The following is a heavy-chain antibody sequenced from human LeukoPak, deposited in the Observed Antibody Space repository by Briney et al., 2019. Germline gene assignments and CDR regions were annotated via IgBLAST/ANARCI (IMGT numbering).Heavy chain of an antibody. CDR3: ARDPRTRPHAFDI. CDR1: GFTFSSYS. V-gene: IGHV3-21*01. J-gene: IGHJ3*02. CDR2: IRSSSSYI. Sequence: GGSLRLSCAASGFTFSSYSMNWVRQAPGKGLEWVSSIRSSSSYIYYADSVKGRFTISRDNAKNSLYLQMNSLRAEDTAVYYCARDPRTRPHAFDIWGQGTMVTVSS.